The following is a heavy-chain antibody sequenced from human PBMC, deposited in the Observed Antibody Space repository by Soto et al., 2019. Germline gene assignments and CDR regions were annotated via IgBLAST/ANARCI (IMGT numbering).Heavy chain of an antibody. CDR1: GFTFENHA. J-gene: IGHJ1*01. V-gene: IGHV3-9*01. D-gene: IGHD6-13*01. CDR3: AKDSASSWSEYFRY. Sequence: PGGSLSLSCAASGFTFENHAMHWVRQVPGEGLEWVAGIGWNSAKIGYADSVKGRFSISRDNAKSSLYLEMNGLRIEDTALYFCAKDSASSWSEYFRYWGRGTLVTVSS. CDR2: IGWNSAKI.